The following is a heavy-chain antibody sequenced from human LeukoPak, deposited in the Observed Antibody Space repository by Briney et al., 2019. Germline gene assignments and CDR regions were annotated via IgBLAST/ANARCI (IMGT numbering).Heavy chain of an antibody. Sequence: GGSLRLSCAASGFTFSSYWMNWVRQAPGKGLEGVANIKQDGSEKYYVDSVKGRSTISRDNAKNSLYLQMNSLRAEDTAVYYCASGDYSSLGDYWGQGTLVTVSS. V-gene: IGHV3-7*01. D-gene: IGHD6-13*01. CDR2: IKQDGSEK. J-gene: IGHJ4*02. CDR3: ASGDYSSLGDY. CDR1: GFTFSSYW.